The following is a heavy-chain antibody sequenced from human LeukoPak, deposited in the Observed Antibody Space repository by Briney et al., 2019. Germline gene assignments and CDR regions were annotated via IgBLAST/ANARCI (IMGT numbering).Heavy chain of an antibody. Sequence: ASVKVSCKASGYTFTGYYMHWVRQAPGQGLEWMGWINPNSGGTNYAQKFQGRVTMTTDTSTSTAYMELRSLRSDDTAVYYCARVRSSGWYMGLAWDYWGQGTLVTVSS. CDR3: ARVRSSGWYMGLAWDY. D-gene: IGHD6-19*01. J-gene: IGHJ4*02. CDR1: GYTFTGYY. V-gene: IGHV1-2*02. CDR2: INPNSGGT.